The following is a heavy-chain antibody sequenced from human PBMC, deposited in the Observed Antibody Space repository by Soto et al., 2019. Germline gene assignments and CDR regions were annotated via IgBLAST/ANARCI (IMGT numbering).Heavy chain of an antibody. CDR2: ISYDGSNK. CDR3: ARVHPGY. J-gene: IGHJ4*02. CDR1: GFTFSSYA. Sequence: QVQLVESGGGVVQPGRSLRLSCAASGFTFSSYAMHWVRQAPGKGLEWVAVISYDGSNKYYADSVKGRFTISRDNSKNTLYLQMNSLRAEDTAVYYCARVHPGYWGQGTLVTVSS. V-gene: IGHV3-30-3*01.